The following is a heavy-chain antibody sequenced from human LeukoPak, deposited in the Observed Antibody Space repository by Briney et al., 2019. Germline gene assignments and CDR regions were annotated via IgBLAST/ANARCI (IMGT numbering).Heavy chain of an antibody. CDR3: AKAAGATIAPSN. D-gene: IGHD1-26*01. CDR2: ISWNSGSI. Sequence: GGSLRLSCAASGFTFDDYAMHWVRQAPGKGLEWVSGISWNSGSIGYADSVKGRFTISRDNAKNSLYLQMNSLRAEDTALYYCAKAAGATIAPSNWGQGTLVTVSS. V-gene: IGHV3-9*01. CDR1: GFTFDDYA. J-gene: IGHJ4*02.